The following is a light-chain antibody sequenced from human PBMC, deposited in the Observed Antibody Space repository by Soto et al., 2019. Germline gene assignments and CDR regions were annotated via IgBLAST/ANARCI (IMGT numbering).Light chain of an antibody. J-gene: IGKJ1*01. V-gene: IGKV3-20*01. Sequence: IVLTLSLGTLSLTKRERATLSCRASQSVSNNYLAWYQQKPGQAPRLLIYGASNRATGIPDRFSGSGSGTDFTLTISRLEPEDFAVYYCQQYGSSGTFGQGTKVDI. CDR1: QSVSNNY. CDR2: GAS. CDR3: QQYGSSGT.